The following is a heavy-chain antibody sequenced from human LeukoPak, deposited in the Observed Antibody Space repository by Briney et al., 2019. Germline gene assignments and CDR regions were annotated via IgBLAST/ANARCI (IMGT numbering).Heavy chain of an antibody. CDR1: GFTFSSYA. D-gene: IGHD6-19*01. J-gene: IGHJ5*02. Sequence: GGSLRLSCAASGFTFSSYAMHWVRQAPGKGLEWVAVISYDGSNKYYADSVKGRFTISRDNAKNSLYLQMNSLRAEDTAVYYCARDLGSSGWVPSNWFDPWGQGTLVTVSS. CDR3: ARDLGSSGWVPSNWFDP. CDR2: ISYDGSNK. V-gene: IGHV3-30-3*01.